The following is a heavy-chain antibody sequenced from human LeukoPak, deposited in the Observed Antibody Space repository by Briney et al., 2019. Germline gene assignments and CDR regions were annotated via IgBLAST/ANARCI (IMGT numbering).Heavy chain of an antibody. CDR2: IKQDGSEK. Sequence: GGSLRLSCAASGFTFSSYSMNWVRQAPGKGLEWVANIKQDGSEKYYVDSVKGRFAISRDNAKNSLYLQMNSLRAEDTAVYYCARDRWYPHDYWGQGTLVTVSS. CDR1: GFTFSSYS. D-gene: IGHD4-23*01. J-gene: IGHJ4*02. CDR3: ARDRWYPHDY. V-gene: IGHV3-7*01.